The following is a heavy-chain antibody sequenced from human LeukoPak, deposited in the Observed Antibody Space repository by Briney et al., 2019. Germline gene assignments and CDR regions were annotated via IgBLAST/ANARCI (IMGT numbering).Heavy chain of an antibody. CDR3: ARDRSTAGTSLTDY. Sequence: ASVKVSCKVSGFTFTGYYIHWVRQAPGQGLEWMGWINPISGGTDYAQKFQGRVSMTRDTSITTVYMDLTRLRSDDTAVYYCARDRSTAGTSLTDYLGQGTVVTVSS. J-gene: IGHJ4*02. CDR1: GFTFTGYY. V-gene: IGHV1-2*02. CDR2: INPISGGT. D-gene: IGHD1-7*01.